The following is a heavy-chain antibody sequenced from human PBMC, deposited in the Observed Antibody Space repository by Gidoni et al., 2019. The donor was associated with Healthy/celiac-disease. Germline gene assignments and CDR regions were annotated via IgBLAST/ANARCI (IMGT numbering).Heavy chain of an antibody. V-gene: IGHV1-69*06. J-gene: IGHJ4*02. CDR1: GGTFSSYS. Sequence: VQLLQSGAEVQTPGSSVKVSCNASGGTFSSYSISWVRQAPGQGLEWMGGIIPICGTANYAQKFQGRVTITADKTTSSAYMELCILRSEDTAVYYCAYGSGSYHPDYWGQGTLVTVSS. CDR2: IIPICGTA. D-gene: IGHD3-10*01. CDR3: AYGSGSYHPDY.